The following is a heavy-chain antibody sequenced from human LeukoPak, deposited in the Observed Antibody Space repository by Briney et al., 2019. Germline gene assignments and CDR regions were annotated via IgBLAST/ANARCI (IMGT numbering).Heavy chain of an antibody. CDR1: GFTFSSYT. Sequence: PGGSLRLSCAASGFTFSSYTMNWVRQAPGKGLEWVSAISGSGGSTYYADSVKGRFTISRDTSKNTLYLQMSSLRAEDTAVYYCAKWPRYCSGGSCYGSGGYYWGQGILVTVS. CDR2: ISGSGGST. CDR3: AKWPRYCSGGSCYGSGGYY. J-gene: IGHJ4*02. D-gene: IGHD2-15*01. V-gene: IGHV3-23*01.